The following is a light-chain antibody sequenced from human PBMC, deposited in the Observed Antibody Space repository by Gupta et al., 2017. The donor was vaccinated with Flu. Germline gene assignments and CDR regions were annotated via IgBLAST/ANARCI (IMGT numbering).Light chain of an antibody. CDR3: QQYNNEPCT. J-gene: IGKJ1*01. Sequence: PATLSVCPGERATLPCRASQSVSSNLAWYQQKPGQAPRLLIYGASTRATAIPTRFSGSGSGTEFTLTISSLQSEDIPVYYCQQYNNEPCTFGQGTKVEIK. V-gene: IGKV3-15*01. CDR1: QSVSSN. CDR2: GAS.